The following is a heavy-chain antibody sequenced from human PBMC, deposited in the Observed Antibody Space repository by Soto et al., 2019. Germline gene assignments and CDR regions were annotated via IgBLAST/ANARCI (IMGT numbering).Heavy chain of an antibody. V-gene: IGHV3-7*01. J-gene: IGHJ6*02. CDR2: IKQDGSEK. D-gene: IGHD6-25*01. CDR3: ARGPAAGTYYYGMDV. CDR1: GFTLRTYW. Sequence: GGSLRLSXAASGFTLRTYWMTWVRQAPGKGLEWVANIKQDGSEKYYVDSVEGRFTISRDNARNSLSLQMTSLRADDTALYYCARGPAAGTYYYGMDVWGQGTTVTVS.